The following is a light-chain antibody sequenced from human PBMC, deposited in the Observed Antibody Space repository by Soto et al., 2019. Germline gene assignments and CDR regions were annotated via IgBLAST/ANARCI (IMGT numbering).Light chain of an antibody. CDR1: SSDVGGCNS. CDR2: DVI. CDR3: CSYVGSYSYV. J-gene: IGLJ1*01. Sequence: QAVLTQPRSVSGSPVQAVTVACIGTSSDVGGCNSVSWYQEHPGKAPKLMIYDVIKRPSGVPDRFSGSKSGNTASLTISGLLAEDEADYYCCSYVGSYSYVFGTGTKVTVL. V-gene: IGLV2-11*01.